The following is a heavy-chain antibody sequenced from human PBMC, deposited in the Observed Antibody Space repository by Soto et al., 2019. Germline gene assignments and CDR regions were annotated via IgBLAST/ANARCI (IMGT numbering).Heavy chain of an antibody. CDR2: ISSGGST. J-gene: IGHJ3*02. D-gene: IGHD3-3*01. V-gene: IGHV3-53*04. Sequence: EVQLVESGGGLVQPGGSLRLSCAASGFTVSSNYMSWVRQAPGKGLEWVSVISSGGSTYYADSVKGRFTFSRHNAKNTLYLQMNSLRAADTAVLYCASGWRVDAFDIWGQGTMVTVSS. CDR3: ASGWRVDAFDI. CDR1: GFTVSSNY.